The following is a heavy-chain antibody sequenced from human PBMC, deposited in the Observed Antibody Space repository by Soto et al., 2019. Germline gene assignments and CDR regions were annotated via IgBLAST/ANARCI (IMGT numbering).Heavy chain of an antibody. Sequence: LTWAVFGGSFTDYDWSWIRQPTGKGLEWMGEINPSGSTNYNPSLKSRVTISVDTSKNQFSLKLSYVTAADTAVYYCARRLMGGSSCYFYYYCYGMDVWGRGT. CDR1: GGSFTDYD. D-gene: IGHD2-2*01. J-gene: IGHJ6*02. V-gene: IGHV4-34*01. CDR3: ARRLMGGSSCYFYYYCYGMDV. CDR2: INPSGST.